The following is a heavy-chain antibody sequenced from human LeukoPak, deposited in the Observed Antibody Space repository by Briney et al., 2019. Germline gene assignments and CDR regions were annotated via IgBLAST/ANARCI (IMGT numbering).Heavy chain of an antibody. CDR1: GFTFSSYI. Sequence: GGSLRLSCAASGFTFSSYILTWIRQAPGKGLEWVSYTDSRNTIYYTDSVKGRFTISRGNAKNSLYLQMNSLRVEDTALYYCARVFYTYGPYYFDYWGQGTLVTVSS. CDR2: TDSRNTI. V-gene: IGHV3-48*01. CDR3: ARVFYTYGPYYFDY. J-gene: IGHJ4*02. D-gene: IGHD5-18*01.